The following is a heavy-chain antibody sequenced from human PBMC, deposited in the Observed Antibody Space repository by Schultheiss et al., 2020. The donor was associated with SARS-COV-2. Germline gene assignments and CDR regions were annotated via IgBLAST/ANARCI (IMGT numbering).Heavy chain of an antibody. D-gene: IGHD7-27*01. Sequence: SETLSLTCAVSGGSISSGGYSWSWIRQPPGKGLEWIGEIYHSGSTNYNPSLKSRVTISVDKSKNQFSLKLSSVTAADTAVYYCARGSVPMGTPHYGMDVWGQGTTVTVSS. CDR1: GGSISSGGYS. CDR3: ARGSVPMGTPHYGMDV. CDR2: IYHSGST. J-gene: IGHJ6*02. V-gene: IGHV4-30-2*01.